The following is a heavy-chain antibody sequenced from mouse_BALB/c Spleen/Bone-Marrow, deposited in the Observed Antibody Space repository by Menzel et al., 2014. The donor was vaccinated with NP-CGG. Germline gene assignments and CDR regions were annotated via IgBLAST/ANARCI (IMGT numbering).Heavy chain of an antibody. CDR1: GYAFANYL. J-gene: IGHJ2*01. D-gene: IGHD2-2*01. CDR2: INPGSGGT. Sequence: VQLQQSGAELVRPGTSVKVSGKASGYAFANYLIEWVKQRPGQGLEWIGVINPGSGGTNYNEKFKGKATLTADNSSNTAYMHLSSLTSDDSAVYFCARGGHGSYWGQGTTLTVSS. V-gene: IGHV1-54*03. CDR3: ARGGHGSY.